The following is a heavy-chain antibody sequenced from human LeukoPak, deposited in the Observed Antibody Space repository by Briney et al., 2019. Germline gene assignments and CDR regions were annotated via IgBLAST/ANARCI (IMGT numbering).Heavy chain of an antibody. CDR2: INPSGGST. V-gene: IGHV1-46*01. J-gene: IGHJ4*02. Sequence: ASVKVSCTASGYTFTSSYMHWVRQAPGQGLEWMGIINPSGGSTSYAQKFQGRVTMTRDMSTSTVYMELSSLRSEDTAVYYCARDLIGFLESDYWGQGTLVTVSS. D-gene: IGHD3-3*01. CDR1: GYTFTSSY. CDR3: ARDLIGFLESDY.